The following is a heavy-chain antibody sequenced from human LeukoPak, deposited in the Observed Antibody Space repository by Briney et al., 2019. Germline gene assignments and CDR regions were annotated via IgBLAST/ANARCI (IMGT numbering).Heavy chain of an antibody. CDR3: ARRPYNSGWAFDS. D-gene: IGHD6-19*01. CDR1: RFTFSSYW. Sequence: GGSLRLSCAASRFTFSSYWMSWGRQAPGKGLEWVANINQDGSEKYYVDSVKGRFTISRDNAKNSLYLQMNSLRVEGTAVYYCARRPYNSGWAFDSWGQGTLVTVSS. J-gene: IGHJ4*02. CDR2: INQDGSEK. V-gene: IGHV3-7*05.